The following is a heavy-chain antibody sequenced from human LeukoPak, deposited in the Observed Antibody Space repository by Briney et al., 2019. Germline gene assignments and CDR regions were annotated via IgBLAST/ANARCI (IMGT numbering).Heavy chain of an antibody. CDR2: IKQDGSEK. V-gene: IGHV3-7*01. CDR1: GFSYTIFW. Sequence: GGSLRLSCAASGFSYTIFWMSWVRQAPGRGLEWVANIKQDGSEKYYVDSVKGRFTISRDNAKNSLYLQMNSLRAEDTAVYYCARDQRNGYNYGAFDIWGQGTMVTVSS. CDR3: ARDQRNGYNYGAFDI. J-gene: IGHJ3*02. D-gene: IGHD5-24*01.